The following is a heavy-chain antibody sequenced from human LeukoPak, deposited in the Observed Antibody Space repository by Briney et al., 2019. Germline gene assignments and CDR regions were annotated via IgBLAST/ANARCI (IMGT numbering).Heavy chain of an antibody. Sequence: GGSLRLSCAASGFTFSSYAMHWVRQAPGKGLEWVAVISYDGSNKYYADSVKGRFTISRDNSKNTLYLQMNSLRAEDTAVYYCARDKGYPYYGMDVCGQGTTVTVSS. CDR2: ISYDGSNK. J-gene: IGHJ6*02. V-gene: IGHV3-30-3*01. CDR1: GFTFSSYA. CDR3: ARDKGYPYYGMDV. D-gene: IGHD3-16*02.